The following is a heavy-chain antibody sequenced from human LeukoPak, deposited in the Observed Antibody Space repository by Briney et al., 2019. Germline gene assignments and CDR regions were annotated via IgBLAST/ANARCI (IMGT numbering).Heavy chain of an antibody. D-gene: IGHD2-2*01. CDR2: IYYSGST. J-gene: IGHJ4*02. V-gene: IGHV4-39*01. CDR3: ARHEVGGFDY. CDR1: GGSISSSSYY. Sequence: PSETLSLTCTVCGGSISSSSYYWGWIRQPPGKGLEWIGSIYYSGSTYYNPSLKSRVTISVDTSKNQFSLKLSSVTAADTAVYYCARHEVGGFDYWGQGTLVTVYS.